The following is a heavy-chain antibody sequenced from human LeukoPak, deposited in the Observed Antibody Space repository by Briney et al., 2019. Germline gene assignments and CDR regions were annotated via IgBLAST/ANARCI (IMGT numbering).Heavy chain of an antibody. CDR3: ARFLAYCGGDCRNSIDY. J-gene: IGHJ4*02. CDR2: IYYSGST. Sequence: SETLSLTCTVSGGSVSSGSYYWSWIRQPPGKGLEWIGYIYYSGSTNYNPSLKSRVTISVDTSKNQFSLKLSSVTAADTAVYYCARFLAYCGGDCRNSIDYWGQGTLVTVSS. CDR1: GGSVSSGSYY. D-gene: IGHD2-21*02. V-gene: IGHV4-61*01.